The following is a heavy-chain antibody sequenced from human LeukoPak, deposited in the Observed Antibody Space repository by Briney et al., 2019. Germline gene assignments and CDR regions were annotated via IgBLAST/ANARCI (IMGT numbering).Heavy chain of an antibody. V-gene: IGHV4-4*09. J-gene: IGHJ6*03. CDR1: GGSISNYY. CDR2: IYTSGST. CDR3: AGSPRYYYYYMDV. Sequence: PSETLSLTCTVSGGSISNYYWSWIRQPPGKGLEWIGYIYTSGSTNYNPSLKSRVTISVDTSKNQFSLKLSSVTAADTAVYYCAGSPRYYYYYMDVWGKGTTVTASS.